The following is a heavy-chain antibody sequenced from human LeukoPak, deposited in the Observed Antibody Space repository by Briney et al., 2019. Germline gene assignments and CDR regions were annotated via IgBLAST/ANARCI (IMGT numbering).Heavy chain of an antibody. Sequence: GASVKVSCKASGYTFTGYYMHWVRQAPGQGLEWMGWINPNSGGTNDAQKFRGRVTMTGDTSISTAYMELSRLRSDDTAAYYWARDTAMVTYWFDPWGQGTLVSVSS. CDR2: INPNSGGT. CDR3: ARDTAMVTYWFDP. V-gene: IGHV1-2*02. J-gene: IGHJ5*02. D-gene: IGHD5-18*01. CDR1: GYTFTGYY.